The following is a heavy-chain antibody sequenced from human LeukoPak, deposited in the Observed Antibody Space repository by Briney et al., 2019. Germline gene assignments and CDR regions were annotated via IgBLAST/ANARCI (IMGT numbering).Heavy chain of an antibody. CDR3: AKDSSSWYVIRYYFDY. V-gene: IGHV3-9*01. Sequence: GGSLRLSCAASGFTFDDYAMHWVRQAPGKGLEWVSGISWNSGSIGYADSVKGRFTISRDNSKNTLYLQMNSLRAEDTAVYYCAKDSSSWYVIRYYFDYWGQGTLVTVSS. D-gene: IGHD6-13*01. CDR1: GFTFDDYA. CDR2: ISWNSGSI. J-gene: IGHJ4*02.